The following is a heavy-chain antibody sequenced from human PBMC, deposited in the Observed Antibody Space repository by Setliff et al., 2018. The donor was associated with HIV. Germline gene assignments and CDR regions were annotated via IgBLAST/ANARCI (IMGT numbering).Heavy chain of an antibody. V-gene: IGHV4-4*07. CDR1: GGSISTYY. D-gene: IGHD5-12*01. J-gene: IGHJ4*02. CDR3: VGGLRSRSQGHFDY. Sequence: PSETLSLTCTVSGGSISTYYLTWIRQPAGKGLKWIGRIFASGSTNYNPSLKGRVTMSVDTSKNQFSLRLSSVTAADTAVYYCVGGLRSRSQGHFDYWGQGTLVTVSS. CDR2: IFASGST.